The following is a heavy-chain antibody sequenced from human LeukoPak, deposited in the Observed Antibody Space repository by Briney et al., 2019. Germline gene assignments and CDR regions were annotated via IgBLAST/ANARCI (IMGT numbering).Heavy chain of an antibody. CDR1: GYTFSSYA. D-gene: IGHD3-10*01. V-gene: IGHV1-3*01. Sequence: ASVKVSCKASGYTFSSYALHWVRQAPGQRLERMGWINPGNGYTEYSQKFQGRVTMTRDTSANTAYMELSSLRSEDTAVYYCTRDQVVRGVISAFDIWGQGTMVTISS. CDR2: INPGNGYT. J-gene: IGHJ3*02. CDR3: TRDQVVRGVISAFDI.